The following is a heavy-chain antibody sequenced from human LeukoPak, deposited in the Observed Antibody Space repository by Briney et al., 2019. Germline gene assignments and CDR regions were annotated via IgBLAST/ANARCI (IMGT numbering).Heavy chain of an antibody. CDR2: ISYDGSNK. J-gene: IGHJ4*02. Sequence: PGGSLSLSCAASGFTFSSYAMHWVRQAPGKGLEWVAVISYDGSNKYYADSVKGRFTISRDNAKNTLYLKMNRLRAEDAAVYYCARVQGRGIAAGSDYWGQGTLVTVSS. V-gene: IGHV3-30-3*01. CDR3: ARVQGRGIAAGSDY. D-gene: IGHD6-25*01. CDR1: GFTFSSYA.